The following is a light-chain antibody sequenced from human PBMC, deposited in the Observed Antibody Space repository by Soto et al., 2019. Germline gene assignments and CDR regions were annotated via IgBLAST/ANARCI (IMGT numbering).Light chain of an antibody. CDR2: GAS. V-gene: IGKV3-20*01. CDR3: QHYGSPRWT. CDR1: QSVTSGY. Sequence: EIVLTQSPGTLSLSPGERATLSCTASQSVTSGYLAWYQQNPGQAPRLLIYGASSRATGTPDRFSGSGSGTDFTLTINRLEPEDFAVYYCQHYGSPRWTFGQGTKVEIK. J-gene: IGKJ1*01.